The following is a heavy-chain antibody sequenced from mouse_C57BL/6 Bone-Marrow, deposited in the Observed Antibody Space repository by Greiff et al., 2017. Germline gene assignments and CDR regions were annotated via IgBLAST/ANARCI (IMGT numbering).Heavy chain of an antibody. D-gene: IGHD1-1*01. CDR1: GFTFSDYG. J-gene: IGHJ2*01. CDR3: ARFYYYGSSFDY. V-gene: IGHV5-17*01. Sequence: EVKLVESGGGLVKPGGSLKLSCAASGFTFSDYGMHWVRQAPEKGLEWVAYISSGSSTIYYADTVKGRFTISRDNAKNSLFLHMTSLRAEDTAMYYCARFYYYGSSFDYWGQGTTLTVSS. CDR2: ISSGSSTI.